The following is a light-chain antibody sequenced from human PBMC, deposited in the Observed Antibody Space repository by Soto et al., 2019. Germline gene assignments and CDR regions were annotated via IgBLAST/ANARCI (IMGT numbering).Light chain of an antibody. Sequence: EIVLTQSPGTLSLSPGERATLSCRASQSVSSSYLAWYQQKPGQAPRLLIYGASSSATGIPDRFSGSGSGTDLTLTLSRLELDDLAVYYCQQYGSSPLFTFGPGTKVDIK. J-gene: IGKJ3*01. CDR2: GAS. V-gene: IGKV3-20*01. CDR1: QSVSSSY. CDR3: QQYGSSPLFT.